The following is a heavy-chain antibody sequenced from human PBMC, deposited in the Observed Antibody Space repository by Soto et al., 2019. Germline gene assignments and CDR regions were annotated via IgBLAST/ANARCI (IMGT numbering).Heavy chain of an antibody. Sequence: SETLSLTCAVYGGSFSGYYWSWIRQPPGKGLEWIGEINHSGSTNYNPSLKSRVTISVDTSKNQFSLKLSSVTAADTAVYYCARGPNMLTGYDRGYYYGMDVWGQGTTVTVSS. J-gene: IGHJ6*02. CDR1: GGSFSGYY. CDR2: INHSGST. V-gene: IGHV4-34*01. CDR3: ARGPNMLTGYDRGYYYGMDV. D-gene: IGHD3-9*01.